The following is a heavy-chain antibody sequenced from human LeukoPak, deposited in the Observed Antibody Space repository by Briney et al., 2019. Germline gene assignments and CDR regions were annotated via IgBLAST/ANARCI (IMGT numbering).Heavy chain of an antibody. D-gene: IGHD7-27*01. J-gene: IGHJ4*02. CDR1: GYTFTAYY. Sequence: ASVKVSCKASGYTFTAYYIHWVRQAPGQGLEWMGWISPYTGSTNYAQKFQGRVTITQDRSSNTVYMDLNRLTSDDTALYYCVRDHNSENWGSLGKWGQGTLVTVSS. V-gene: IGHV1-2*02. CDR2: ISPYTGST. CDR3: VRDHNSENWGSLGK.